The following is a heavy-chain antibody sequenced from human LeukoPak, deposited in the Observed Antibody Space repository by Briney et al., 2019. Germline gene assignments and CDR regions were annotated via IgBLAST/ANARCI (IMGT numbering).Heavy chain of an antibody. CDR3: AKPPGAAADRGYFQH. CDR1: GFTFSSYW. J-gene: IGHJ1*01. Sequence: PGGSLRLSCAASGFTFSSYWMSWIRQVPGKGLEWVSYISTSGSTIYYADSVKGRFTISRDNAKNSLYLQMNSLRAEDTAIYYCAKPPGAAADRGYFQHWGQGTLVTVSS. CDR2: ISTSGSTI. D-gene: IGHD6-13*01. V-gene: IGHV3-11*01.